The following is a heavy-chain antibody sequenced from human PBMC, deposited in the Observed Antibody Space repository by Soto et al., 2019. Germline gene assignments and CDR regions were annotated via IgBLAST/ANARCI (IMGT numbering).Heavy chain of an antibody. D-gene: IGHD6-13*01. Sequence: GGSLRLSCAASGFTFSNHAMSWVRQAPGKGLEWVSGISDSGGLTYYADSVKGRFSMSRDNSKNTLYLQMKNLRAEDTAVYFCAKRQGIGAAAKNFDFWGQGTLVTVSS. CDR2: ISDSGGLT. CDR3: AKRQGIGAAAKNFDF. CDR1: GFTFSNHA. V-gene: IGHV3-23*01. J-gene: IGHJ4*02.